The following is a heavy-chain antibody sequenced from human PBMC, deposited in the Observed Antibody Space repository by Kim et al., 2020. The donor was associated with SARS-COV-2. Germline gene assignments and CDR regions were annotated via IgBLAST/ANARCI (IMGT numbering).Heavy chain of an antibody. D-gene: IGHD3-9*01. CDR3: AKDRGFTIVIFDY. J-gene: IGHJ4*02. V-gene: IGHV3-23*01. Sequence: YYADSVKGRFTISRDNSKNTLYLQMNSLRAEDTAVYYCAKDRGFTIVIFDYWGQGTLVTVSS.